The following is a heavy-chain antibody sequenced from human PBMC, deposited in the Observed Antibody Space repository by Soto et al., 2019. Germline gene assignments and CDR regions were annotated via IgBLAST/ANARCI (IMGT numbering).Heavy chain of an antibody. D-gene: IGHD3-16*01. CDR3: ARGPPFH. Sequence: QLPLQESGSGLVKPSQTLSLTCAVSGGSISSGGYSWSWIRQPPGKGLEWIGYIYHSGSTYYNPSLKSRVTISVDRSKNQFSLKLSSVTAADTAAYYCARGPPFHWGQGTLVTVSS. V-gene: IGHV4-30-2*01. CDR1: GGSISSGGYS. J-gene: IGHJ4*02. CDR2: IYHSGST.